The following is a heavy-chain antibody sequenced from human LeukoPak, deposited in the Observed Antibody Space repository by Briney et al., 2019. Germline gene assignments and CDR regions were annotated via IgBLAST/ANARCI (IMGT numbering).Heavy chain of an antibody. V-gene: IGHV3-21*01. Sequence: PGGSLRLSCAASGFTFSSTSMNWVRQAPGNGLECVSSISSGSSYIFYAHSVKGRFTISRDNAKNSLYLQMNSLRAEDTAVYYCAREFFDREGGTTVLDYWGQGTLVTVSS. CDR3: AREFFDREGGTTVLDY. CDR2: ISSGSSYI. J-gene: IGHJ4*02. CDR1: GFTFSSTS. D-gene: IGHD1-26*01.